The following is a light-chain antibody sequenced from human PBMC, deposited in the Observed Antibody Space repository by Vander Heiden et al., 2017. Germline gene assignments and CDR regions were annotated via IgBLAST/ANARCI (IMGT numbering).Light chain of an antibody. Sequence: DIQLTQSPSFLSASVGDRVTITCRASQGISSYLAWYQQKPGKAPKLLIYAASTLQSGVPSSLRRSQSGTEFTLTIMSLQPEHFTTYYCQQDNSYPLTFGQWTRLELK. J-gene: IGKJ5*01. CDR3: QQDNSYPLT. CDR2: AAS. CDR1: QGISSY. V-gene: IGKV1-9*01.